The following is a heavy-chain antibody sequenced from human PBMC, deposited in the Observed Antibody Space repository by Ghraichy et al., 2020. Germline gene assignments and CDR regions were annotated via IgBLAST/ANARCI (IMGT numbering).Heavy chain of an antibody. J-gene: IGHJ5*02. V-gene: IGHV1-2*02. CDR3: ARPSEGYYGSGRHPSLAWGTYNWFDP. Sequence: ASVKVSCKASGYTFTGYYMHWVRQAPGQGLEWMGWINPNSGGTNYAQKFQGRVTMTRDTSISTAYMELSRLRSDDTAVYYCARPSEGYYGSGRHPSLAWGTYNWFDPWGQGTLVTVSS. D-gene: IGHD3-10*01. CDR2: INPNSGGT. CDR1: GYTFTGYY.